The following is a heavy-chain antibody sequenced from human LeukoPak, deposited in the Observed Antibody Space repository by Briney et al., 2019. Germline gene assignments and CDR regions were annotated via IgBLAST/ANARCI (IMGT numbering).Heavy chain of an antibody. Sequence: SETLSLTCTVSGGSISGGRYYLAWIRQPPGKGLEWIASISYNGIPYYNPSLKSRVTISVDTSKNQFSLKLSSVTAADTAVYYCSSSTSWTSNDYWGQGTLVTVSS. V-gene: IGHV4-39*07. J-gene: IGHJ4*02. D-gene: IGHD2-2*01. CDR3: SSSTSWTSNDY. CDR2: ISYNGIP. CDR1: GGSISGGRYY.